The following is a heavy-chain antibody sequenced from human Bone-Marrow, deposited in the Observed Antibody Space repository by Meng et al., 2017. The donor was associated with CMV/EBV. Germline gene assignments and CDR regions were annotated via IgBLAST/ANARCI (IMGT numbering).Heavy chain of an antibody. Sequence: GSLRLSCTVSVGSISSSSYYWGWIRQPPGKGLEWIGSIYYSGSTYYNPSLKSRVTISVDTSKNQFSLKLSSVTAADTAVYYCAGIYYYGMDVWGQGTTVTLAS. CDR3: AGIYYYGMDV. CDR1: VGSISSSSYY. CDR2: IYYSGST. J-gene: IGHJ6*02. V-gene: IGHV4-39*07.